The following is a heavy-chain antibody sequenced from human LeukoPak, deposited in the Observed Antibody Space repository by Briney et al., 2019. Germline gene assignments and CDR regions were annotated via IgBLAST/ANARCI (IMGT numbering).Heavy chain of an antibody. J-gene: IGHJ3*01. CDR3: ARDVSNSGRYEGTFDV. V-gene: IGHV3-7*03. D-gene: IGHD6-19*01. CDR2: IKEDGSEQ. Sequence: GGSLRLSCEASGFIFNNYWMSWVRQTPGEGLEWVANIKEDGSEQYYVDSVKGRFTITRDNAKNLLYLQVNSLRAEDTAVYYCARDVSNSGRYEGTFDVWGQGTMVTVSS. CDR1: GFIFNNYW.